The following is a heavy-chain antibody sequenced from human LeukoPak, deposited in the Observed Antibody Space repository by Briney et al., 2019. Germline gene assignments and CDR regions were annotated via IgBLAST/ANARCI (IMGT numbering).Heavy chain of an antibody. Sequence: GGSLRLSCAASGFTISGYWMHWVRQAPGKGLVWVSRISGDGSITAYADSVKGRFTISRDNAKNTLYLQMNSLRAEDTAVYYCASDRAGNYYNHNDYWGQGTLVTVSS. CDR1: GFTISGYW. CDR3: ASDRAGNYYNHNDY. D-gene: IGHD3-10*01. J-gene: IGHJ4*01. CDR2: ISGDGSIT. V-gene: IGHV3-74*01.